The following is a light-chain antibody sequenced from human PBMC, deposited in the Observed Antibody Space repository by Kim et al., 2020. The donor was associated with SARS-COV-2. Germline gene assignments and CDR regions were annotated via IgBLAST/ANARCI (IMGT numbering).Light chain of an antibody. CDR2: DVS. CDR3: QVWDSNSAHMV. V-gene: IGLV3-21*03. CDR1: NIGDKA. J-gene: IGLJ2*01. Sequence: SYELTQPPSVSVAPGKTARITCGGINIGDKAVHWYQQKPGQAPVLVVYDVSARPSGIPERFSGSNSGNTAALTLTRVAAGDDADYHCQVWDSNSAHMVFG.